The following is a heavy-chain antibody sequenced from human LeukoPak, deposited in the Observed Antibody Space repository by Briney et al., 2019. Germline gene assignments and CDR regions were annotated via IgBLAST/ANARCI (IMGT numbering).Heavy chain of an antibody. D-gene: IGHD1-26*01. CDR2: IYSGSST. J-gene: IGHJ4*02. CDR1: GFTVSSNY. CDR3: ARVGSGSYQFAS. Sequence: PGGSLRLSCAASGFTVSSNYMSWVRKAPGKGLEWVSVIYSGSSTYYADSVKGRFTISRDNSKNTLYLQMNSLRAEDTAVYYCARVGSGSYQFASWGQGTLVTVSS. V-gene: IGHV3-66*02.